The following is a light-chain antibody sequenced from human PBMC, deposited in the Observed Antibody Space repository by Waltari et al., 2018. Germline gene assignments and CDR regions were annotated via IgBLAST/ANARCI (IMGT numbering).Light chain of an antibody. CDR3: QQYDNLPSFT. V-gene: IGKV1-33*01. CDR2: DAS. CDR1: QDISQY. Sequence: QVTTSPSSLSASVGDRVTITCQASQDISQYLTWYQQKQGNAPKLLIYDASNLETGVPSRFSGSGAGTDVTFTISSRQPEDIATYYCQQYDNLPSFTFGPGTKVDIK. J-gene: IGKJ3*01.